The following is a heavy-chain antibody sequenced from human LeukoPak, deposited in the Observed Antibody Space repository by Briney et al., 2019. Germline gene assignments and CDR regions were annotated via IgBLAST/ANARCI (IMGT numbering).Heavy chain of an antibody. CDR2: VFYNGRT. V-gene: IGHV4-59*12. Sequence: SETLSLTCSVSGGSISDYYYSWIRQSPGKGLEWIGYVFYNGRTNYNPSLKSRVTMPVDTSKNQFSLKLSSVTAADTAVYYCASSTMVRGVMGDYWGQGTLVTVSS. CDR3: ASSTMVRGVMGDY. CDR1: GGSISDYY. D-gene: IGHD3-10*01. J-gene: IGHJ4*02.